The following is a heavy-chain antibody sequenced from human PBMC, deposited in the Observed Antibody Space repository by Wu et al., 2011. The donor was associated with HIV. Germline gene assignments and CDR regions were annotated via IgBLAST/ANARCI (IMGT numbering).Heavy chain of an antibody. V-gene: IGHV1-69*14. CDR1: GGTFSYYA. CDR2: IIPIFGTP. J-gene: IGHJ4*02. D-gene: IGHD2-21*01. Sequence: QVQLVQSGAEVKKPGSSVKVSCKASGGTFSYYAISWVRQSPGQGLEWMGGIIPIFGTPSYAQKFQGRVTITADKSTSTAYMELSSLTSEDTAVYYCARDLGGDEDYWGQGTLVTVSS. CDR3: ARDLGGDEDY.